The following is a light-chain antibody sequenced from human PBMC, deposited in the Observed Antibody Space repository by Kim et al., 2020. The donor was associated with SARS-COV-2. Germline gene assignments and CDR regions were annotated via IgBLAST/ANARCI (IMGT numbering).Light chain of an antibody. V-gene: IGKV3-11*01. CDR2: DAS. Sequence: EIVLTQSPGTLSLSPGERATLSCRASQDVRNYLAWYQQRPGQAPRLLIYDASNRATGIPARFSGSGSGTDFTLTVTSLEPEDFAVYYCQQRSNWPYTFGQGTKLEI. CDR1: QDVRNY. CDR3: QQRSNWPYT. J-gene: IGKJ2*01.